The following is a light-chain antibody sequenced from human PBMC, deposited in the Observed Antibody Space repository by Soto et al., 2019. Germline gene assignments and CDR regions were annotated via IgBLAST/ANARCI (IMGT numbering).Light chain of an antibody. V-gene: IGLV2-14*03. Sequence: QSALTQPASVSGSPGQSITISCTGTSSDVGGYNFVSWYQQHPGKVPNLMIFDVNRRPSGVSGRFSGSKSGNTASLTISGIQAEDEGDYYCCSYTRSSTHVFGSGTKVTVL. CDR2: DVN. CDR3: CSYTRSSTHV. CDR1: SSDVGGYNF. J-gene: IGLJ1*01.